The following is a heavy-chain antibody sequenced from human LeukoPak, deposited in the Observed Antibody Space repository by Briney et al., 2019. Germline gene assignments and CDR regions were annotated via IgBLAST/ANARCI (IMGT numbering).Heavy chain of an antibody. CDR3: AILKASRGAFDI. CDR1: GFTFDDYG. Sequence: RTGGSLRLSCAASGFTFDDYGLHWVRQAPGKGLEWVSGISRNSGKIDYADSVKGRFTISRDNAKNSLYLQMNSLRGEDTAFYYCAILKASRGAFDIWGQGTMVTVSS. J-gene: IGHJ3*02. CDR2: ISRNSGKI. V-gene: IGHV3-9*01.